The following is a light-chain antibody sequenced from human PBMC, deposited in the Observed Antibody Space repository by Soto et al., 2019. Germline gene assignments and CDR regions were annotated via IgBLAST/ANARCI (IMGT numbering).Light chain of an antibody. V-gene: IGKV3-20*01. J-gene: IGKJ4*01. Sequence: EIGMTQSPATLSVSPGERATLSCRASQSVSNNLAWYQQKPGQAPRLLIYGASSRATGIPDRFSGSGSGTDFTLTISRLEPEDFAVYYCQQYASSPTFGGGTKVDIK. CDR2: GAS. CDR1: QSVSNN. CDR3: QQYASSPT.